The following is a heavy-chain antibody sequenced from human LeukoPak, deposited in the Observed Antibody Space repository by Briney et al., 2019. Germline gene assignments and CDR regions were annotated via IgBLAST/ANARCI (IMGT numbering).Heavy chain of an antibody. J-gene: IGHJ6*03. V-gene: IGHV4-61*02. CDR3: ARSSYDYVWGSYYMDV. D-gene: IGHD3-16*01. CDR2: SYTSGST. CDR1: GGSISSGSYY. Sequence: PSETLSLTCTVSGGSISSGSYYWSWIRQPAGKGLEWIGRSYTSGSTNYNPSLKSRVTISVDTSRNQFSLKLTSVTAADTAVYYCARSSYDYVWGSYYMDVWGKGTTVTISS.